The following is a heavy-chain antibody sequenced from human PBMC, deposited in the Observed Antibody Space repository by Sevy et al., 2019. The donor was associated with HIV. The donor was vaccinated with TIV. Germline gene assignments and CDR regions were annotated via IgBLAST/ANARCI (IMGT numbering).Heavy chain of an antibody. J-gene: IGHJ4*02. D-gene: IGHD2-8*01. CDR3: TTHRCTNGVCYNLLDY. V-gene: IGHV3-15*01. CDR1: GFTFSNAW. CDR2: IKSKTEGGTT. Sequence: GGSLRLSCAASGFTFSNAWMSWVRQAPGKGLEWVGRIKSKTEGGTTDYSEPVKGRFTISRDDSKTTLYLQMNSLKTEDTAVYYCTTHRCTNGVCYNLLDYWGQGTLVTVSS.